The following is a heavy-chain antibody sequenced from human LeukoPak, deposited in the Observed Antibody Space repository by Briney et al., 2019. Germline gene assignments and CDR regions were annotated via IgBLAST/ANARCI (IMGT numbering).Heavy chain of an antibody. D-gene: IGHD1-7*01. CDR1: GFTFSTYA. V-gene: IGHV3-30*01. CDR2: ISFDGRNK. CDR3: AREGWNYVFDY. Sequence: GGSLRLSCAASGFTFSTYAMHWVRQAPGKGLEWVAGISFDGRNKYYADSVKGRFTISRDNSKNTLYLQMNSLRGEDTALYSCAREGWNYVFDYWGQGTLVTVSS. J-gene: IGHJ4*02.